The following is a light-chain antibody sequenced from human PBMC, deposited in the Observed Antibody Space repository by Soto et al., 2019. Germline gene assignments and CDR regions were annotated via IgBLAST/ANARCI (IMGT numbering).Light chain of an antibody. CDR1: QSVSGRY. Sequence: EIVLTQSPGTLSLSPGDRATLSCRASQSVSGRYLAWYQQRPGQAPRLLIYGASYRATGIPDRFSGSGSGTDFTLTISRLEPEDFAVFYCQQYGGSPTFGGGTKVEI. V-gene: IGKV3-20*01. CDR3: QQYGGSPT. J-gene: IGKJ4*01. CDR2: GAS.